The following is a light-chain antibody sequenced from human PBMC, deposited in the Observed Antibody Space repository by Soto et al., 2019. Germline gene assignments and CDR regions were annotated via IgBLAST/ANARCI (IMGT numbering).Light chain of an antibody. CDR3: GADHGSGINVVRWV. J-gene: IGLJ3*02. CDR2: VGTGGSVG. Sequence: QPVLTQPPSASASLGASVTLTCTLSSGYSNYKVDWYQQRPGKGPRFVMRVGTGGSVGSKGDGIPDRFSVLGSGLNRYLTIKNIQEEDESDYHCGADHGSGINVVRWVFGGGTKLTVL. V-gene: IGLV9-49*01. CDR1: SGYSNYK.